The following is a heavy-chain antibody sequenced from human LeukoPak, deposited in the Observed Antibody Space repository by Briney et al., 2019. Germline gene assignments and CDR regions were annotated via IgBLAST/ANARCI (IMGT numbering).Heavy chain of an antibody. V-gene: IGHV4-34*01. J-gene: IGHJ4*02. CDR3: ARGRWEARFDY. Sequence: SETLSLTCAVYGGSFSGYYSFSGYYWSWIRQPPGKGLEWIGEINHSGSTNYNPSLKSRVTISVDTSKNQFSLKLNSVTAADTAVYFCARGRWEARFDYWSQGTLVTVSS. D-gene: IGHD1-26*01. CDR1: GGSFSGYYSFSGYY. CDR2: INHSGST.